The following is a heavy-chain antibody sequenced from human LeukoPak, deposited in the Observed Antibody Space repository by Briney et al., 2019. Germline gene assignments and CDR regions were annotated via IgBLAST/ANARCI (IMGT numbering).Heavy chain of an antibody. CDR2: ISGNDGST. Sequence: GGSLRLSCAASGFTFSFYAMSWVRQAPGTGLEWVSTISGNDGSTYYADSVKGRFTISRDNSKNTLYLQMSSLRAEDTAVYYCAKRDPGYYYAMDVWGQGTTVTVSS. J-gene: IGHJ6*01. V-gene: IGHV3-23*01. CDR3: AKRDPGYYYAMDV. CDR1: GFTFSFYA. D-gene: IGHD1-14*01.